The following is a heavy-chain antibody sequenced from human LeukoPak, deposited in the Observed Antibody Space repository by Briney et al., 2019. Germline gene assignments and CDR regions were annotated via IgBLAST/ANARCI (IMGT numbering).Heavy chain of an antibody. D-gene: IGHD3-10*01. CDR2: ISWNSVTI. V-gene: IGHV3-9*01. Sequence: GGSLRLSCTDSGFTFDDYAMHWVRQAPGRGLEWVSGISWNSVTIVYADSVKGRFTISRDNAKNTLFLEMSSLRAEDTAVYYCALQGGDARLTKLRGVVIHSFHYWGQGTLVTVSS. CDR3: ALQGGDARLTKLRGVVIHSFHY. J-gene: IGHJ4*02. CDR1: GFTFDDYA.